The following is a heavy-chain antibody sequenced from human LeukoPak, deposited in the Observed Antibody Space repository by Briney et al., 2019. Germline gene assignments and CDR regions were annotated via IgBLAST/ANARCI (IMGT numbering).Heavy chain of an antibody. Sequence: QTGVCLRLSCAASGLTLSSYCMQWVRQAPGKGLVWVAVIWYDGSNKYYADSVKGRFTISRDNSKNTLYLQMNSLRAEDTAVYYCARDPYWGQGTLVTVSS. CDR3: ARDPY. CDR1: GLTLSSYC. J-gene: IGHJ4*02. V-gene: IGHV3-33*01. CDR2: IWYDGSNK.